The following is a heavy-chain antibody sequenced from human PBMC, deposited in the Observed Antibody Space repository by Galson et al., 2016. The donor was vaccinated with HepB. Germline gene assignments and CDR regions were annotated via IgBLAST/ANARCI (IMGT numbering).Heavy chain of an antibody. CDR1: RGSISSHY. V-gene: IGHV4-59*11. CDR2: IYYSGST. Sequence: ETLSLTCTISRGSISSHYWSWIRQPPGKGPEWIGYIYYSGSTNYNPSPKSRVTMSLDTSKNQFSLKLTSVSAADTAVYFCVRALNRSFHHFDSWGQGTLVTVSS. CDR3: VRALNRSFHHFDS. J-gene: IGHJ4*02.